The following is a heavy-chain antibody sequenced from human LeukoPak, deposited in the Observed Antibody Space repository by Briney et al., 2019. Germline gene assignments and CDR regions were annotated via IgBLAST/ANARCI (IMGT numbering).Heavy chain of an antibody. D-gene: IGHD4-17*01. CDR2: IFYTGST. CDR3: ARTSPSTAIDY. V-gene: IGHV4-59*01. J-gene: IGHJ4*02. CDR1: GGSISTYY. Sequence: KPSETLSLTCTVSGGSISTYYWSWIRQPPGKGLEWLGYIFYTGSTNYNPSLNSRVTISLDTSENQFSLKLTSVTAADTAVYYCARTSPSTAIDYWGQGTLVTVSS.